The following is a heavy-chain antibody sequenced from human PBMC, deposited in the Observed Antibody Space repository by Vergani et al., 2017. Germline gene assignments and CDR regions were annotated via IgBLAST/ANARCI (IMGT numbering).Heavy chain of an antibody. Sequence: QVQLVQSGAEVKKPGASVKVSCKASGYTFTSYDINWVRQATGQGLEWMGWMNPNSGNTGYAQKFQGRVTMTRNTSISTAYMELSSLRSEDTAVYYCARGAVDYDLWSGYYWARAKSSIIDYWGQGTLVTVSS. CDR3: ARGAVDYDLWSGYYWARAKSSIIDY. V-gene: IGHV1-8*01. CDR2: MNPNSGNT. D-gene: IGHD3-3*01. CDR1: GYTFTSYD. J-gene: IGHJ4*02.